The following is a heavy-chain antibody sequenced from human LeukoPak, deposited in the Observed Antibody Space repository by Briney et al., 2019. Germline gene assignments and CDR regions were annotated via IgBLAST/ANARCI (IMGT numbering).Heavy chain of an antibody. CDR2: IYYSGST. V-gene: IGHV4-39*07. CDR3: ATESGRWLQFGYYHYMDV. Sequence: SETLSLTCTVSGGSISSSSYYWGWIRQPPGKGLEWIGSIYYSGSTYYNPSLKSRVTISVDTSKNQLSLKLTSVTAADTAMYYCATESGRWLQFGYYHYMDVWGKGTTVTISS. D-gene: IGHD5-24*01. J-gene: IGHJ6*03. CDR1: GGSISSSSYY.